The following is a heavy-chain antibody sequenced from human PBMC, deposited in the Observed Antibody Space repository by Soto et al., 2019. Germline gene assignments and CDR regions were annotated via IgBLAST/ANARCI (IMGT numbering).Heavy chain of an antibody. Sequence: QVQLQQWGAGLLKPSETLSLTCAVYGGSFSGYYWSWIRQPPGKGLEWIGEINHSGSTNYNPSLKRRVTISVDTSKNQFSLKLGSVTAADTAVYYCARDSGWYVYWGQGTLVTVSS. V-gene: IGHV4-34*01. D-gene: IGHD6-19*01. CDR2: INHSGST. CDR3: ARDSGWYVY. J-gene: IGHJ4*02. CDR1: GGSFSGYY.